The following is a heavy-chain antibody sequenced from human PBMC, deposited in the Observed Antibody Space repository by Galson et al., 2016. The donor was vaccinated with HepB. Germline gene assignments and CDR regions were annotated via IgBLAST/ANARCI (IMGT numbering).Heavy chain of an antibody. Sequence: SLRLSCAASGFTFSRYAMHWIRQTPGKGLEYVSAIGSNGARTYYEKSMKGRFTISRDNSRNTLYLQMGSLKPGDTAVYYCATSTPLVAGDRIDYYFYGMDVWGKGTTVIVSS. J-gene: IGHJ6*04. V-gene: IGHV3-64*01. D-gene: IGHD2-8*02. CDR3: ATSTPLVAGDRIDYYFYGMDV. CDR2: IGSNGART. CDR1: GFTFSRYA.